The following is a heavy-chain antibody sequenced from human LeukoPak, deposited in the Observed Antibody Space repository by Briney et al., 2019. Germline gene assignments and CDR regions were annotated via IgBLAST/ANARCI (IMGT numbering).Heavy chain of an antibody. CDR1: GASISRDDYY. CDR3: AREYGDWVGGRPYNWFDP. Sequence: PSETLSLTCTVSGASISRDDYYWSWIRQPPGKGLEWIGYISYGGNTYYNPSLKSRVTISEDTSKKQFSLKLTSVIAADTAVYYCAREYGDWVGGRPYNWFDPWGQGTLVTVSS. CDR2: ISYGGNT. D-gene: IGHD4-17*01. V-gene: IGHV4-30-4*08. J-gene: IGHJ5*02.